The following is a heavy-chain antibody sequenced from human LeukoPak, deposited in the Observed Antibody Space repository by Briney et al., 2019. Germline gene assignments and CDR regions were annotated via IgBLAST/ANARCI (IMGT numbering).Heavy chain of an antibody. CDR2: IYYSGST. CDR3: AREAENLADFWSGSPNYFEY. CDR1: GGSISSSSYY. D-gene: IGHD3-3*01. J-gene: IGHJ4*02. V-gene: IGHV4-39*07. Sequence: SETLSLTCTVSGGSISSSSYYWGWIRQPPGKGLEWIGSIYYSGSTYYNPSLKSRVTISVDTSKNQFSLKLSSVTAADTAVYYCAREAENLADFWSGSPNYFEYWGQGTLVTVSS.